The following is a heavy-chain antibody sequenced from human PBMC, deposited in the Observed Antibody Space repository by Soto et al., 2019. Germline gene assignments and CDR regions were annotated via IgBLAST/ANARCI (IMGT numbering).Heavy chain of an antibody. D-gene: IGHD3-22*01. CDR3: ARGGDSSGYYYSSGAFDI. Sequence: SETLSLTCIVSGGSISSGDYYWSWIRQPPGKGLEWIGYIYYSGSTYYNPSLKSRVTISVDTSKNQFSLKLSSVTAADTAVYYCARGGDSSGYYYSSGAFDIWGQGTMVTVSS. CDR2: IYYSGST. CDR1: GGSISSGDYY. V-gene: IGHV4-30-4*01. J-gene: IGHJ3*02.